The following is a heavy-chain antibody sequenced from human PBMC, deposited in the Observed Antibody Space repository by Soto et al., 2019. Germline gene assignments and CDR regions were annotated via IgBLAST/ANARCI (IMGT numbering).Heavy chain of an antibody. J-gene: IGHJ3*02. CDR2: IYPGDSDT. CDR3: AARGIQPWASRAGAFDI. Sequence: ESLKISCKGSGYSFTSYWIGWVRQMPGKGLEWMGIIYPGDSDTRYSPSFQGQVTISADKSISTAYLQWSSLKASDTAMYYCAARGIQPWASRAGAFDIWGQGQRVTVS. V-gene: IGHV5-51*01. D-gene: IGHD5-18*01. CDR1: GYSFTSYW.